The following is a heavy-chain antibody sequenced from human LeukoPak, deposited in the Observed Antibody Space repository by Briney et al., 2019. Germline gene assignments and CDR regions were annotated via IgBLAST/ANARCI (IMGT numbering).Heavy chain of an antibody. CDR2: ISGSGGNT. D-gene: IGHD4-17*01. CDR3: AKHQQIYGDSLMDV. Sequence: GGSLRLSCAASGFTFSSYAMSWVRHAPGKGPEWVSTISGSGGNTNYADSVKGRFTISRDNSKSTLYVQMNSLRAEDTAVYYCAKHQQIYGDSLMDVWGQGTTVTVSS. CDR1: GFTFSSYA. J-gene: IGHJ6*02. V-gene: IGHV3-23*01.